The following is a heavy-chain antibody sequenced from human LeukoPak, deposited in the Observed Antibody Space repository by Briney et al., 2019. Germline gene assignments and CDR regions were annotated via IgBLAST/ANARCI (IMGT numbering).Heavy chain of an antibody. Sequence: SETLSLTCTVSGGSISSYSWTWIRQPPGKGLEWIGSIYYSGSTNYNPSLKSRVTISVDTSKNQFSPKLSSVTAADTAVCYCVRDRVLGAFDIWGQGTMVTVSS. CDR3: VRDRVLGAFDI. V-gene: IGHV4-59*01. D-gene: IGHD3-16*01. J-gene: IGHJ3*02. CDR2: IYYSGST. CDR1: GGSISSYS.